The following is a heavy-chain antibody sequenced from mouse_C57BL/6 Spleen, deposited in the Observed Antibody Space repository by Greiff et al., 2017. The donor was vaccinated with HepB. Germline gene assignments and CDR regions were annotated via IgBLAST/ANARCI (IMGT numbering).Heavy chain of an antibody. Sequence: EVQVVESGGGLVKPGGSLKLSCAASGFTFSDYGMHWVRQAPEKGLEWVAYISSGSSTIYYADTVKGRFTISSDNGKNTLFLQMTSLRSEDTALYYGASAYYGSRTWFAYWGQGTLVTVSA. J-gene: IGHJ3*01. CDR2: ISSGSSTI. CDR1: GFTFSDYG. CDR3: ASAYYGSRTWFAY. D-gene: IGHD1-1*01. V-gene: IGHV5-17*01.